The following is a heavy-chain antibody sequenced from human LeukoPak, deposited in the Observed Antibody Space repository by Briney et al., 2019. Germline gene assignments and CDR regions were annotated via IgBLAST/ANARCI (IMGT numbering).Heavy chain of an antibody. D-gene: IGHD6-13*01. V-gene: IGHV1-2*06. CDR2: INPNTGGT. CDR3: ARLQRSSTSLQ. J-gene: IGHJ4*02. Sequence: ASVKVSCKASGYTFTGYYMHWVRQAPGQGLEWMGRINPNTGGTNYAQRFQGRVTMTRDTSISTAYMELSRLRSDDTAVYCCARLQRSSTSLQWGQGTLVTVSS. CDR1: GYTFTGYY.